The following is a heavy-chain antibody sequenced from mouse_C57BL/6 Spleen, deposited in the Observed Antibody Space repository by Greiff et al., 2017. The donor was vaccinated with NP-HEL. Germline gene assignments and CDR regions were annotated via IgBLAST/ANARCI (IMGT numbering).Heavy chain of an antibody. CDR3: ARESPTTGAWFAY. CDR2: ISYDGSN. D-gene: IGHD2-13*01. CDR1: GYSITSGYY. V-gene: IGHV3-6*01. J-gene: IGHJ3*01. Sequence: VQLKESGPGLVKPSQSLSLTCSVTGYSITSGYYWNWIRQFPGNKLEWMGYISYDGSNNYNPSLKNRISITRDTSKNQFFLKLNSVTTEDTATYYCARESPTTGAWFAYWGQGTLVTVSA.